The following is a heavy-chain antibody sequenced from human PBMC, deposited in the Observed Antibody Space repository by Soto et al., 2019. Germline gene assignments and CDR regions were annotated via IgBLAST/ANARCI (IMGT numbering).Heavy chain of an antibody. CDR3: AKDEGVYCSGGSCYPTFDY. J-gene: IGHJ4*02. V-gene: IGHV3-23*01. CDR2: ISGSGGST. D-gene: IGHD2-15*01. Sequence: GGSLRLSCAASGFTFSSYAMSWVRQAPGKGLEWVSAISGSGGSTYYADSVKGRFTISRDNSKNTLYLQMNSLRAEDTAVYYCAKDEGVYCSGGSCYPTFDYWGQGTLVTVSS. CDR1: GFTFSSYA.